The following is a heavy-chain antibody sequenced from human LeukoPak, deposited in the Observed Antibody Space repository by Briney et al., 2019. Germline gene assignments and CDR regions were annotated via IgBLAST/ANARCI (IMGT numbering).Heavy chain of an antibody. J-gene: IGHJ4*02. CDR1: GGSLSSYY. CDR3: ARGAAGYSYG. Sequence: SETLSLTCTVSGGSLSSYYWSWIRQPPGKGLEWIGHIYYSGSTNYNPSLKSRVTISIDTSKNQFSLGLSSVTAADTAVYYCARGAAGYSYGWGQGTLVTVSS. CDR2: IYYSGST. V-gene: IGHV4-59*01. D-gene: IGHD5-18*01.